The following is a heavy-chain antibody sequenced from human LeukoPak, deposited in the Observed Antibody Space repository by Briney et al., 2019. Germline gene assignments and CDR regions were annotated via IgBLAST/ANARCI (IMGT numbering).Heavy chain of an antibody. Sequence: TGGSLRLSCAASGLTFDDRGMSWVRQAPGKGLEWVSGINWNGGSTAYADSVKGRFTISRDNAKKSLYLQMNSLRGEETALYYCTREYAALGFDIWGQGTMVTVSS. J-gene: IGHJ3*02. V-gene: IGHV3-20*04. CDR1: GLTFDDRG. CDR3: TREYAALGFDI. CDR2: INWNGGST. D-gene: IGHD7-27*01.